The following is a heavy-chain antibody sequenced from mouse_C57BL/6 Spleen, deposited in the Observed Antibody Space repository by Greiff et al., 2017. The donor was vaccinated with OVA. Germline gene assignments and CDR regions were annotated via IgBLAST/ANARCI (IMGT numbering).Heavy chain of an antibody. V-gene: IGHV1-15*01. CDR1: GYTFTDYE. CDR3: TRADGNYNVLAY. Sequence: QVQLQQSGAELVRPGASVTLSCKASGYTFTDYEMHWVKQTPVHGLEWIGAIDPETGGTSYNQKFKGKARLTADKSSSTAYMELRSLTSEDSAVYYCTRADGNYNVLAYWGQGTLVTVSA. D-gene: IGHD2-1*01. CDR2: IDPETGGT. J-gene: IGHJ3*01.